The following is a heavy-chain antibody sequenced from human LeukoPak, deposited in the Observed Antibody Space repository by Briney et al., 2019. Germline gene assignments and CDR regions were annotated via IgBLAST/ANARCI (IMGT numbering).Heavy chain of an antibody. CDR1: GGSFSGYY. D-gene: IGHD6-13*01. V-gene: IGHV4-34*01. CDR2: INHSRST. J-gene: IGHJ4*02. Sequence: SETLSLTCAVYGGSFSGYYWSWIRQPPGKGLEWIGEINHSRSTNYNPSLKSRVTISVDTSKNQFSLKLSSVTAADTAVYYCARGFSWVSSSLGYWGQGTLVTVSS. CDR3: ARGFSWVSSSLGY.